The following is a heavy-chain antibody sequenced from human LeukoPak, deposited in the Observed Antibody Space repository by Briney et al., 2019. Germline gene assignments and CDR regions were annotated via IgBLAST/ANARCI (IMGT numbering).Heavy chain of an antibody. D-gene: IGHD3-3*01. CDR1: GFTFSSYW. CDR3: ARSRVETCWSPNQD. CDR2: IKQDGSEK. J-gene: IGHJ4*02. V-gene: IGHV3-7*01. Sequence: PGGSLRLSCAASGFTFSSYWLSWVRQAPGKGLEWVANIKQDGSEKYYVDSVKGRFTVSRDNAKNSLYLQMNSLRAEDTAVYCCARSRVETCWSPNQDWGQGTLVTVSS.